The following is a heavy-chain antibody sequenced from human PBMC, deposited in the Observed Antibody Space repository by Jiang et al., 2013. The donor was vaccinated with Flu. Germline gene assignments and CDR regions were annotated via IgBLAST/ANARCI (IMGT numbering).Heavy chain of an antibody. CDR2: IYPGDSDT. CDR1: GYSFTSYW. D-gene: IGHD6-13*01. CDR3: ARHTGREPGYSSSWYQDY. V-gene: IGHV5-51*01. J-gene: IGHJ4*02. Sequence: GAEVKKPGESLKISCKGSGYSFTSYWIGWVRQMPGKGLEWMGIIYPGDSDTRYSPSFQGQVTISADKSISTAYLQWSSLKASDTAMYYCARHTGREPGYSSSWYQDYWGQGTLVTVSS.